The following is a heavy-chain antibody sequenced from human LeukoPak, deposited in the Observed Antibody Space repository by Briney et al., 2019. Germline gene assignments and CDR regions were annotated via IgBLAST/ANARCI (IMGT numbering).Heavy chain of an antibody. J-gene: IGHJ3*02. D-gene: IGHD3-10*01. CDR2: IYHSGST. V-gene: IGHV4-38-2*02. CDR1: GYSISSGYY. CDR3: ARAMVREASCAFDI. Sequence: SETLSLTCTVSGYSISSGYYWGWIRQPPGKGLEWIGSIYHSGSTYYNPSLKSRVTISVDTSKNQFSLKLSSVTAADTAVYYCARAMVREASCAFDIWGQGTMVTVSS.